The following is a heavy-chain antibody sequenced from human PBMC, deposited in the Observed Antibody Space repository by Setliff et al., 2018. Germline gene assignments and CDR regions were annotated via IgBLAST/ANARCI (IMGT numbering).Heavy chain of an antibody. CDR1: GISSYT. Sequence: GGSLRLSCAASGISSYTMSWVRQAPGKGLEWVASISSSSGHIYHAASVRGRFTISRDNTKNSLYLQMDSLRVADTAVYYCARDGGEYWGQGTLVTVSS. V-gene: IGHV3-21*01. CDR2: ISSSSGHI. J-gene: IGHJ4*02. D-gene: IGHD3-16*01. CDR3: ARDGGEY.